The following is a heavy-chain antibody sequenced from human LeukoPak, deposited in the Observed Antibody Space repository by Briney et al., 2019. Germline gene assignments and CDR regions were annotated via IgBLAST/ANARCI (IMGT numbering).Heavy chain of an antibody. CDR1: GFTFSSYD. Sequence: PGGSLRLSCAASGFTFSSYDMHWVRQATGEGLEWVSAIGTAGDTYYPGSVKGRFTISRENAKNSLYLQMNSLRAEDTAVYYCARDPTYYYDSSGAPGDYFYYYGMDVWGQGTTVTVSS. CDR2: IGTAGDT. CDR3: ARDPTYYYDSSGAPGDYFYYYGMDV. D-gene: IGHD3-22*01. V-gene: IGHV3-13*01. J-gene: IGHJ6*02.